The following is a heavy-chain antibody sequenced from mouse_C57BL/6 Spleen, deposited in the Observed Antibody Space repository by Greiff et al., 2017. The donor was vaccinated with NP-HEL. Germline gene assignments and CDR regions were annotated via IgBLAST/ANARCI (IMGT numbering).Heavy chain of an antibody. CDR3: ARDEKEFAY. CDR2: IYPGDGDT. V-gene: IGHV1-82*01. Sequence: VQLQQSGPELVKPGASVKISCKASGYAFSSSWMNWVKQRPGKGLEWIGRIYPGDGDTNYNGKFKGKATLTADKSSSTAYMQLSSLTSEDSAVYFCARDEKEFAYWGQGTLVTVSA. CDR1: GYAFSSSW. J-gene: IGHJ3*01.